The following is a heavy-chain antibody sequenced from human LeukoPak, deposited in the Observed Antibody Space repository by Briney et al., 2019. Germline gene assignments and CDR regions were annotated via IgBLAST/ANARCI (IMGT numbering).Heavy chain of an antibody. D-gene: IGHD4-11*01. CDR3: VRDAAYSAFNM. CDR2: ISYDGSNK. Sequence: GGSLRLSCAASGFTFSSYGMHWVRQAPGKGLEWVAVISYDGSNKYYADSVKGRFTISRDNSKNTLYLQMNSLRAEDTAVYYCVRDAAYSAFNMWGQGTVVTVSS. V-gene: IGHV3-30*03. J-gene: IGHJ3*02. CDR1: GFTFSSYG.